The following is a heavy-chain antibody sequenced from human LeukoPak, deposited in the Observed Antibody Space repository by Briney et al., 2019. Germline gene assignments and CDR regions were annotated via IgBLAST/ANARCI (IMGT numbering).Heavy chain of an antibody. Sequence: GGSLRLSCAASGFTFSDYYMSWVRQAPGKGLEWVSAISDSGRYTFYTDSVKGRFTVSRDNSKNTLYLQVNSLRAEDTAIYYCAKVGVNGKYWYDFWGQGTLVTVSS. CDR1: GFTFSDYY. J-gene: IGHJ4*02. D-gene: IGHD2/OR15-2a*01. CDR3: AKVGVNGKYWYDF. V-gene: IGHV3-23*01. CDR2: ISDSGRYT.